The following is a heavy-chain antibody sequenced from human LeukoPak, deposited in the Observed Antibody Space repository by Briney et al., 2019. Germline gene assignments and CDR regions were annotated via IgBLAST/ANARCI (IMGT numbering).Heavy chain of an antibody. CDR1: GFTFSSYG. J-gene: IGHJ6*02. V-gene: IGHV3-30*03. CDR3: ARETGKRGMDV. CDR2: ISYDGSNK. D-gene: IGHD1-1*01. Sequence: GGSLRLSCAASGFTFSSYGMHWARQAPGKGLEWVAVISYDGSNKYYADSVKGRFTISRDNSKNTLYLQMNSLRAEDTAVYYCARETGKRGMDVWGQGTTVTVSS.